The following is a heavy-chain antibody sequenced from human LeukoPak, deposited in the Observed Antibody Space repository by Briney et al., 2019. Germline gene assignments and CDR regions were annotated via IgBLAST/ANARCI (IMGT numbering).Heavy chain of an antibody. CDR3: ARFPVDYYDSSGPFDY. CDR1: GGSISSGDYY. CDR2: IYYSGST. Sequence: PSQTLSLTCTVSGGSISSGDYYWSWIRQPPGKGLEWIGYIYYSGSTYYNPSLKSRVTISVDTSKNQFSLKLSSVTAADTAVYYCARFPVDYYDSSGPFDYWGQGTLVTVSS. D-gene: IGHD3-22*01. J-gene: IGHJ4*02. V-gene: IGHV4-30-4*01.